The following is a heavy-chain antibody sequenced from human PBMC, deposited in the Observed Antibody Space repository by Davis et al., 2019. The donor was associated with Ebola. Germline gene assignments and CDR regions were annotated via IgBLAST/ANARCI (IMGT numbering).Heavy chain of an antibody. CDR1: GFTFTTYG. V-gene: IGHV3-53*01. CDR2: IYSGGNT. CDR3: AGEFRPLGYFAY. Sequence: GESLKISCAASGFTFTTYGVHWVRQAPGKGPEWVSVIYSGGNTHYADSVKGRFTISRDNSKNTLYLQMNSLSAEDTAVYYCAGEFRPLGYFAYWGQGTLVTVSS. D-gene: IGHD6-6*01. J-gene: IGHJ4*02.